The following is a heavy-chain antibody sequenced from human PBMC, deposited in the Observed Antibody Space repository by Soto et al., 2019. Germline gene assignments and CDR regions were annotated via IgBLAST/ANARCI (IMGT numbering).Heavy chain of an antibody. V-gene: IGHV3-23*01. CDR3: AKASFIPKGQRSSGWFLIHYMDV. J-gene: IGHJ6*03. Sequence: GGSLRLSCAASGFTFSSYAMSWVRQAPGKGLEWVSAISGSGGSTYYADSVKGRFTISRDNSKNTLYLQMNSLRAEDTAVYYCAKASFIPKGQRSSGWFLIHYMDVWGKGTTVTVSS. CDR1: GFTFSSYA. CDR2: ISGSGGST. D-gene: IGHD6-19*01.